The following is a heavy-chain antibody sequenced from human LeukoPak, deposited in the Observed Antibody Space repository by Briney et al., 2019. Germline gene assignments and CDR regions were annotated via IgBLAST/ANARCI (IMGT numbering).Heavy chain of an antibody. J-gene: IGHJ1*01. D-gene: IGHD3-22*01. CDR1: GFTSSTYW. Sequence: GGSLRLSCAASGFTSSTYWMHWVRQAPGKGLVWVSRIKSDGGTNYAGSVKGRFTISRDNAKKTVSLQMNSLRPEDTGVYYCARAPSEIGGYYPEYFRHWGQGTLVTVSS. CDR2: IKSDGGT. CDR3: ARAPSEIGGYYPEYFRH. V-gene: IGHV3-74*01.